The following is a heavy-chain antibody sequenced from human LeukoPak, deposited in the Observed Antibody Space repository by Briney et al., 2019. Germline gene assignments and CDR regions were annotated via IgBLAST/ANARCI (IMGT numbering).Heavy chain of an antibody. D-gene: IGHD3-16*01. CDR1: GFTFSSYW. V-gene: IGHV3-74*01. CDR3: ARGGLGGGYFDD. CDR2: INSDGSSA. Sequence: GGSLRLSCAASGFTFSSYWMHWVRQAPGKGLVWVSRINSDGSSASYADSVKGRFTISRVNSKNTSYLKMNSLRGEDTAVYYWARGGLGGGYFDDWGQGTLVTVSS. J-gene: IGHJ4*02.